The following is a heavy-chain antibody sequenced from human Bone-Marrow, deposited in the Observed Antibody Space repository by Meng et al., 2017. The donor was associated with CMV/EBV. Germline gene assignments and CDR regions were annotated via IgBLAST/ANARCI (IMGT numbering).Heavy chain of an antibody. D-gene: IGHD2-21*01. Sequence: ASVKVSCKASGYMFISYYIHWVRQAPGQGLEWMRIINPVGGVTTYAQKFQDRISMTTKTSTSTVDMELRSLRSADTAVYYCTRDCGGDCASYDAFDIWGQGTMVTVSS. V-gene: IGHV1-46*01. CDR1: GYMFISYY. CDR3: TRDCGGDCASYDAFDI. J-gene: IGHJ3*02. CDR2: INPVGGVT.